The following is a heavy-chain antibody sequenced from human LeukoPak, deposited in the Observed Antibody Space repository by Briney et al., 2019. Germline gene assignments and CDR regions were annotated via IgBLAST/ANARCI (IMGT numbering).Heavy chain of an antibody. CDR1: GFTFSSYW. CDR3: ARDPGPSSGYYRAGAFDI. D-gene: IGHD3-22*01. Sequence: GGSLRLSCAASGFTFSSYWMSWVRQAPGKGLEWVANIKQDGSEKYYVDSVKGRFTISRDNAKNSLYLQMNSLRAEDTALYHCARDPGPSSGYYRAGAFDIWGQGTMVTVSS. V-gene: IGHV3-7*03. CDR2: IKQDGSEK. J-gene: IGHJ3*02.